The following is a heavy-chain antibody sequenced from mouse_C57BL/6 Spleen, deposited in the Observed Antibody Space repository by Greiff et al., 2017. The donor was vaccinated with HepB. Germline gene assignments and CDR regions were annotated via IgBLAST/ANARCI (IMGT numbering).Heavy chain of an antibody. CDR3: AGTTVVSFDY. CDR1: GYAFSSSW. CDR2: IYPGDGDT. V-gene: IGHV1-82*01. Sequence: VKLMESGPELVKPGASVKISCKASGYAFSSSWMNWVKQRPGKGLEWIGRIYPGDGDTNYNGKFKGKATLTADKSSSTAYMQLSSLTSEESAVYFCAGTTVVSFDYWGQGTTLTVSS. J-gene: IGHJ2*01. D-gene: IGHD1-1*01.